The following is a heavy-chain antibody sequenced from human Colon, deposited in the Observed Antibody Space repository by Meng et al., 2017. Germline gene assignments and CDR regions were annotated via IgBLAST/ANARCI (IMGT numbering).Heavy chain of an antibody. V-gene: IGHV3-11*04. J-gene: IGHJ4*02. CDR2: ISNGGYVF. CDR1: GFTFSDYY. D-gene: IGHD3-10*01. Sequence: QVRLVESGGTLVKPGGARRLSCAASGFTFSDYYMSWIRQAPGKGLEWLAYISNGGYVFYFADSVKGRFTISRDNAANSVYLHMDSLGADDTGVYYCARDAGSVWLAYYFDSWGQGALVTVSS. CDR3: ARDAGSVWLAYYFDS.